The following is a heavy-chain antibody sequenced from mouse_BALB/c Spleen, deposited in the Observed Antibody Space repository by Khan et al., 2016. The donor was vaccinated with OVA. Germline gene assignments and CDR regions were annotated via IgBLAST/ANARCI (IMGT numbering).Heavy chain of an antibody. Sequence: EVQLQESGPGLVKPSQSLSLTCTVTGYSITSNYAWSWIRQFPGNKLEWMGYISYSGATNYNPSLKSRISVTQDTSENQFFLQLNSVTTEDTATYYCARQNYYGYALDYWGQGTSVTVSS. CDR3: ARQNYYGYALDY. D-gene: IGHD1-1*01. CDR1: GYSITSNYA. J-gene: IGHJ4*01. CDR2: ISYSGAT. V-gene: IGHV3-2*02.